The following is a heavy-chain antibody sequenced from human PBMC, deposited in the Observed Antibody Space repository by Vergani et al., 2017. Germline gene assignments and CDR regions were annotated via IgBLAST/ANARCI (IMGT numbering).Heavy chain of an antibody. CDR2: ISGSGGST. CDR1: GFTFSSYA. J-gene: IGHJ5*02. CDR3: TKDCLTFGGIRT. D-gene: IGHD3-16*01. V-gene: IGHV3-23*01. Sequence: EVQLLESGGGLVQPGGSLRLSCAASGFTFSSYAMSWVRQAPGKGLEWVSAISGSGGSTYYADSVKGRFTISRDNSKNTLYLQMNSLRAEDTTVYYCTKDCLTFGGIRTWGQGTLVTVSS.